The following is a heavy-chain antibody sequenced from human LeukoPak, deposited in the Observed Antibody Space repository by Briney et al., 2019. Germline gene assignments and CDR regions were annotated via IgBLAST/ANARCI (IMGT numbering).Heavy chain of an antibody. J-gene: IGHJ4*02. CDR3: TTDLDVSYYFDY. D-gene: IGHD1-1*01. V-gene: IGHV3-15*01. CDR2: IKSKTDGGTT. Sequence: PGGSLRLSCAASGFTFSNAWMSWGRQAPGKGLEWVGRIKSKTDGGTTDYAAPVKGRFTISRDDSKNTLYLQMNSLKTEDTAVYYCTTDLDVSYYFDYWGQGTLVTVSS. CDR1: GFTFSNAW.